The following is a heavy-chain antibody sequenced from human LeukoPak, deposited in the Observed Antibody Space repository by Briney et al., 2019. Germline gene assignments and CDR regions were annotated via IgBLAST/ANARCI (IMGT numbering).Heavy chain of an antibody. J-gene: IGHJ6*02. D-gene: IGHD4-17*01. CDR3: AKAYGDYWPHYYYYGMDV. Sequence: GSLRLSCAASGFTFSSYGLHWVRQAPGKGLEWVAVISYDGSNKYYADSVKGRFTISRDNSKNTLYLQMNSLRAEDTAVYYCAKAYGDYWPHYYYYGMDVWGQGTTVTVSS. CDR2: ISYDGSNK. CDR1: GFTFSSYG. V-gene: IGHV3-30*18.